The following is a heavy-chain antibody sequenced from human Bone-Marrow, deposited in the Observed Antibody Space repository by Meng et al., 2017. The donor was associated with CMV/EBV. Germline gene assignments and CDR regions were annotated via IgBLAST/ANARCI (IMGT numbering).Heavy chain of an antibody. V-gene: IGHV3-21*01. CDR3: ARESRSSTSSDAFDI. Sequence: GESLKISCAASGFTFSSYSMNWVRQAPGKGLEWVSSISSSSSYIYYADSVKGRFTISRDNAKNSLYLQMNSLRAEDTAVYYCARESRSSTSSDAFDIWGQGKMVTVSS. CDR1: GFTFSSYS. J-gene: IGHJ3*02. CDR2: ISSSSSYI. D-gene: IGHD2-2*01.